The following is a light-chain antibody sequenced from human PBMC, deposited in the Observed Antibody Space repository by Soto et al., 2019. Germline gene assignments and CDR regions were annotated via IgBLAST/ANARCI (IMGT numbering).Light chain of an antibody. CDR3: CSYTSRTTYV. Sequence: QSALTQPASVSGSPGQSITISCTGTASDVGGYNYVSWYQQHPGKAPKLMIHAVSNRPSGVSSRFSGSKSGNTASLTISGLQSEDEADYFCCSYTSRTTYVFXTGTNVTVL. CDR1: ASDVGGYNY. V-gene: IGLV2-14*01. J-gene: IGLJ1*01. CDR2: AVS.